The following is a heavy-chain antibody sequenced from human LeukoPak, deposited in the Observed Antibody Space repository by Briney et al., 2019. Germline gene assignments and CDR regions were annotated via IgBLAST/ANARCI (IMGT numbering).Heavy chain of an antibody. CDR1: GFTFSSYA. J-gene: IGHJ4*02. Sequence: GGSLILSCAASGFTFSSYAMSWVRQAPGKGLEWVSTITGRTYYADSVKGRFTISRDNSKNTLYLQMNSLRAEDTAVYYCAKEVVTTRTFDYWGQGTLVTVSS. V-gene: IGHV3-23*01. D-gene: IGHD4-17*01. CDR2: ITGRT. CDR3: AKEVVTTRTFDY.